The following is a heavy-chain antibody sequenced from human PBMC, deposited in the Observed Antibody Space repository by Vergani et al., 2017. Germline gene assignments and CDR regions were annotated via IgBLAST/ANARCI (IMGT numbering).Heavy chain of an antibody. CDR3: ARARCIETCYMSNWLDS. CDR1: GFTFSSYS. V-gene: IGHV3-33*08. CDR2: ILYDGSNK. J-gene: IGHJ5*01. D-gene: IGHD3-9*01. Sequence: VQLVESGGGLVKRGGSLRLSCAASGFTFSSYSMNWVRQAPGKGLEWVAVILYDGSNKYYADSVKGRFTISRDNAQNTLYLQMNSLRVEDTGVYYCARARCIETCYMSNWLDSWGQGTLVTVSS.